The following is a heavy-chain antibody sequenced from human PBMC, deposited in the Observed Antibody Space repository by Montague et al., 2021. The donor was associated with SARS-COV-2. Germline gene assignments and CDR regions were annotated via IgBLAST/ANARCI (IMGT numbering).Heavy chain of an antibody. J-gene: IGHJ5*02. Sequence: SLRLSCAASVFAFRNYAMSWIRQAPGKGLEWLAVIYNGCGGTNYADSVKGRFTISRDNSKNTVYLQMNGLTTEDTAMYFCGRSTTTWGQGTLVTVSS. CDR2: IYNGCGGT. CDR3: GRSTTT. D-gene: IGHD1-14*01. V-gene: IGHV3-23*03. CDR1: VFAFRNYA.